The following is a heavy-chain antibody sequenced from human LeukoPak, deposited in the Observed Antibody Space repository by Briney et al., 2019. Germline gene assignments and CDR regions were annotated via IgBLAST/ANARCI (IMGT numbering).Heavy chain of an antibody. J-gene: IGHJ4*02. Sequence: GGSLRLSCAASGFTFSSYGMHWVRQAPGKGLEWVAFIRYDGSNKYYADSVKGRFTISRDNSKNTLYLQMNSLRAEDTALYFCAKTPDYYGSGSSSYIDCWGQGTLVSVSS. CDR1: GFTFSSYG. V-gene: IGHV3-30*02. CDR3: AKTPDYYGSGSSSYIDC. CDR2: IRYDGSNK. D-gene: IGHD3-10*01.